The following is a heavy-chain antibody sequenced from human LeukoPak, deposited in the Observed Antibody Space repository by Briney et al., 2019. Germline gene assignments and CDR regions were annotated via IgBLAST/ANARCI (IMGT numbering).Heavy chain of an antibody. CDR3: TREGGSYWRGSYYFDY. V-gene: IGHV3-49*04. CDR1: GFTFGDYA. J-gene: IGHJ4*02. D-gene: IGHD1-26*01. Sequence: GGSLRLSCTASGFTFGDYAMSWVRQAPGKGLEWVGFIRSKAYGGTTEYAASVKGRFTISRDDSKSIAYLQMNSLKTEDTAVYYCTREGGSYWRGSYYFDYWGQGTLVTVSS. CDR2: IRSKAYGGTT.